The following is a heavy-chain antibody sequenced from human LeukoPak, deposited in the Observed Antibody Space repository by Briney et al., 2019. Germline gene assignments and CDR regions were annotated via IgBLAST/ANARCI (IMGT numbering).Heavy chain of an antibody. CDR3: AKGRRTMIVVVIRNYFDY. J-gene: IGHJ4*02. V-gene: IGHV3-23*01. CDR1: GSTFSSYG. CDR2: ISGSDGST. Sequence: PGGSLRLSCAASGSTFSSYGMSWVRQAPGEGLEWVSAISGSDGSTYYADSVKGRFTISRDNSKNTLYLQMNSLRAEDTAVYYCAKGRRTMIVVVIRNYFDYWGQGTLVTVSS. D-gene: IGHD3-22*01.